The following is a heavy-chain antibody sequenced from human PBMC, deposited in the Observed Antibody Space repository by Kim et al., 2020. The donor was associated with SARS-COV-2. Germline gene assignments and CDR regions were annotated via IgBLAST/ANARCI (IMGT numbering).Heavy chain of an antibody. Sequence: ASVKVSCKASGYTFTSYAMHWVRQAPGQRLEWMGWINAGNGNTKYSQKFQGRVTITRDTSASTAYMELSILRSEDTAVYYCARDSGYVLVHYYYYGMDVWGQGTTVTVSS. CDR3: ARDSGYVLVHYYYYGMDV. V-gene: IGHV1-3*01. D-gene: IGHD5-12*01. CDR2: INAGNGNT. CDR1: GYTFTSYA. J-gene: IGHJ6*02.